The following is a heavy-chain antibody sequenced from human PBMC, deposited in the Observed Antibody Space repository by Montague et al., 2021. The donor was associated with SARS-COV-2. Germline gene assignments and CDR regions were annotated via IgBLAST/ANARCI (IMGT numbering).Heavy chain of an antibody. CDR3: ARDSFVVVPAASNYYYYYGMDV. J-gene: IGHJ6*02. V-gene: IGHV3-7*01. Sequence: SLRLSCAVSGFTFSSYWMSWVRQAPGKGLEWVANIKQDGSEKYYVDSVKGRFTISRDNAKNSLYLQMNSLRAEDTAVYYCARDSFVVVPAASNYYYYYGMDVWGQGTTVTVSS. D-gene: IGHD2-2*01. CDR2: IKQDGSEK. CDR1: GFTFSSYW.